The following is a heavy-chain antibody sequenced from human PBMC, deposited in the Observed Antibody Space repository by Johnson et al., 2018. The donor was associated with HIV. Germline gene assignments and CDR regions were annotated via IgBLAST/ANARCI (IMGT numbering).Heavy chain of an antibody. CDR3: GLLGLCWAM. V-gene: IGHV3-66*02. CDR2: IYSGGST. D-gene: IGHD3-10*02. J-gene: IGHJ1*01. Sequence: VLLVESGGGLVQPGGSLRLSCAASGFTVSSNYMSWVRQAPGMGLQWVSVIYSGGSTYYADSVKGRFSLSRDISKNMLYLQMHSLRGEDTGHNVRGLLGLCWAMWG. CDR1: GFTVSSNY.